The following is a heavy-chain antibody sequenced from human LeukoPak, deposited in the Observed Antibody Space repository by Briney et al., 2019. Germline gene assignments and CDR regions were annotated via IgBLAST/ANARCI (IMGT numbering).Heavy chain of an antibody. J-gene: IGHJ5*02. D-gene: IGHD1-26*01. CDR3: ARDKDVGATLLDP. V-gene: IGHV3-7*03. Sequence: GGSLRLSCAASGFTFSTYWMSWVRQAPGKGLEWVANIKQDGSEIYHVDSVKDRFTISRDNAKNSLYLQMNSLRVEDTAVYYCARDKDVGATLLDPWGQGTLVTVSS. CDR1: GFTFSTYW. CDR2: IKQDGSEI.